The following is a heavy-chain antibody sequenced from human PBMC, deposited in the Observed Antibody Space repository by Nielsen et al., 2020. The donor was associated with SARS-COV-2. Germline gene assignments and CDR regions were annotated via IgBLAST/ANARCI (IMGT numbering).Heavy chain of an antibody. CDR2: IWYDGSNK. V-gene: IGHV3-33*01. CDR1: GFTFSSYG. D-gene: IGHD4-17*01. CDR3: ARDWGDYGDSLGFDY. J-gene: IGHJ4*02. Sequence: GESLKISCAASGFTFSSYGMHWVRQAPGKGLEWVAVIWYDGSNKYYADSVKGRFTISRDNSKNTLYLQMNSLRAEDTAVYYCARDWGDYGDSLGFDYWGQGTLVTVSS.